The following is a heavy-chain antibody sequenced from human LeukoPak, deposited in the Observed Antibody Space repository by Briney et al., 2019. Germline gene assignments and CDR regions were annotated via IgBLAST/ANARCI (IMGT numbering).Heavy chain of an antibody. Sequence: GGSLRFSCAASGFTVSSNYMSWVRQAPGKGLEWVSVIYSGGSTYYADSVKGRFTISRHNSKNTLYLQMNSLRAEDTAVYYCARNSGYGINYGMDVWGQGTTVTVSS. D-gene: IGHD3-22*01. CDR3: ARNSGYGINYGMDV. J-gene: IGHJ6*02. CDR2: IYSGGST. V-gene: IGHV3-53*04. CDR1: GFTVSSNY.